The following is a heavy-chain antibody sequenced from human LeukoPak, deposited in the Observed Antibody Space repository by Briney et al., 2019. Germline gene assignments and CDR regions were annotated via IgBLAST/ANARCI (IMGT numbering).Heavy chain of an antibody. CDR2: ISYDGSNK. CDR3: AKAKTSYVFDY. CDR1: GFTFSSYG. J-gene: IGHJ4*02. V-gene: IGHV3-30*18. Sequence: GGSLRLSCAASGFTFSSYGMHWVRQAPGKGLEWVAVISYDGSNKYYADSVKGRFTISRDNSKNTLYLQMNSLRAEDTAVYYCAKAKTSYVFDYWGQGTLVTVSS. D-gene: IGHD3-16*01.